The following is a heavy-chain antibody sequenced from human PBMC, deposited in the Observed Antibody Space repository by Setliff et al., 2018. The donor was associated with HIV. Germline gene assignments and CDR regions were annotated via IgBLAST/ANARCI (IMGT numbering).Heavy chain of an antibody. CDR1: GGSFSGYY. D-gene: IGHD6-19*01. CDR3: ARFTSGWYGQY. Sequence: SETLSLTCAVDGGSFSGYYWSWIRQPPGKGLEWIGEINHSGSTAYNPSLKSRVTISVDTSKNQFPLKLTSVTIADTAVYYCARFTSGWYGQYWGQGTLVTVSS. J-gene: IGHJ4*02. V-gene: IGHV4-34*10. CDR2: INHSGST.